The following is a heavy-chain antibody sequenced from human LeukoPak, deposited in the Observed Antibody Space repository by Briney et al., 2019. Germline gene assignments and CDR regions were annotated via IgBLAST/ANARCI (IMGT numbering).Heavy chain of an antibody. D-gene: IGHD1-26*01. CDR2: ISYDGSQK. V-gene: IGHV3-30*03. J-gene: IGHJ4*02. CDR3: TREGSGSYLSYDY. Sequence: PGGSLRLSCVASGFTLSSYGMHWVRQAPGKGLEWVALISYDGSQKYYADSVKGRFTISRDNSKSTMYLQMDSLRPDDTAVYYCTREGSGSYLSYDYWGQGTLVTVSS. CDR1: GFTLSSYG.